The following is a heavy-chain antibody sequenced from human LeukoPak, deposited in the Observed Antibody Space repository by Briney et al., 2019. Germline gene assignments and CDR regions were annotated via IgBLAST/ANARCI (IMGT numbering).Heavy chain of an antibody. CDR3: ASYDFWSGYWKLPYPPPIDY. CDR1: GGSISSSSYY. V-gene: IGHV4-39*07. Sequence: PSETLSLTCTVSGGSISSSSYYWGWIRQPPGKGLEWIGSIYYSGSTYYNPSLKSRVTISVDTSKNQFSLKLSSVTAADTAVYYCASYDFWSGYWKLPYPPPIDYWGQGTLVTVSS. D-gene: IGHD3-3*01. J-gene: IGHJ4*02. CDR2: IYYSGST.